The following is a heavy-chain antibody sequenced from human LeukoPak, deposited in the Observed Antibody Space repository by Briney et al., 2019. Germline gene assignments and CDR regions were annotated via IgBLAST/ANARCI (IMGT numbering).Heavy chain of an antibody. V-gene: IGHV3-33*08. Sequence: GRPLRLSCAASGFTFSSYGMHWVRQAPGKGLEWVAVIWSDGSNKYYADSVKGRFTISRDNSKKTLYLQMNSLRVEDTAVYYCVSASGSFDYWGQGTLATVSS. J-gene: IGHJ4*02. D-gene: IGHD3-10*01. CDR1: GFTFSSYG. CDR3: VSASGSFDY. CDR2: IWSDGSNK.